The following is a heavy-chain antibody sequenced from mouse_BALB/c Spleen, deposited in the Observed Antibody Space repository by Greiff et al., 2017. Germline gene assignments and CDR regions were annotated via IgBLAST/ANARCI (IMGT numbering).Heavy chain of an antibody. CDR1: GFTFSSYY. CDR2: INSNGGST. V-gene: IGHV5-6-2*01. Sequence: DVMLVESGGGLVKLGGSLKLSCAASGFTFSSYYMSWVRQTPEKRLELVAAINSNGGSTYYPDTVKGRFTISRDNAKNTLYLQMSSLKSEDTALYYCARHDYAWFAYWGQGTLVTVSA. CDR3: ARHDYAWFAY. J-gene: IGHJ3*01. D-gene: IGHD2-4*01.